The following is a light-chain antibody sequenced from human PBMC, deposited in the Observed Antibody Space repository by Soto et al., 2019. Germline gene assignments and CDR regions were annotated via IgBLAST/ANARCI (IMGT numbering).Light chain of an antibody. CDR2: DVS. V-gene: IGLV2-14*03. Sequence: QSALTQPASVSGSPGQSITISCTGTSSDVGGYNYVSWYQQHPGKAPKLMIYDVSYRPSGVSNRFSGSKSGNTASLTISRLQADDEADYYCSSYTSSSTVVFGGGTQLTVL. CDR1: SSDVGGYNY. J-gene: IGLJ3*02. CDR3: SSYTSSSTVV.